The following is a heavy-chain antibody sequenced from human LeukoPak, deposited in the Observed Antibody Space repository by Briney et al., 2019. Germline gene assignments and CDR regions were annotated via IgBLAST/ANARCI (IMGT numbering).Heavy chain of an antibody. CDR1: GYTFTVYY. CDR3: AEEDFCSSGNCFDP. J-gene: IGHJ5*02. D-gene: IGHD6-13*01. V-gene: IGHV1-2*02. CDR2: INPKSGGA. Sequence: ASVTVSFKASGYTFTVYYIHWVRQAPGQGHERMGWINPKSGGANYAQKFQGRVTITRDTSISTAYMERSRLRSVDTAVYDCAEEDFCSSGNCFDPWGQGTLVTVSS.